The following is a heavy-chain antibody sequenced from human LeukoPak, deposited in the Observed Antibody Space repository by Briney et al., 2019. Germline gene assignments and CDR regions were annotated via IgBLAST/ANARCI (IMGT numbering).Heavy chain of an antibody. CDR3: ARELQWDFDY. V-gene: IGHV3-30*04. J-gene: IGHJ4*02. CDR1: VFTFSSYA. Sequence: GSSLRLSCAASVFTFSSYALHWVRQAPGKGLEGVAVISYDGSNKYYADSVKGRFTISRDNSMNTLYLQMNSLRAEDTAVYYCARELQWDFDYWGQGTLVTVSS. D-gene: IGHD1-26*01. CDR2: ISYDGSNK.